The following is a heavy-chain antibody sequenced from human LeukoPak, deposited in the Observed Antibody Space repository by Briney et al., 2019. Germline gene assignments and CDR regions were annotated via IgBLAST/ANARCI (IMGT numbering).Heavy chain of an antibody. Sequence: SETLSLTCTVSGGSISSSSYYWGWIRQPPGKGLEWIGSIYYSGSTYYNPSLKSRVTIPVDTSKNQFSLKLSSVTAADTAVYYCAREDLAVAGKPFDYWGQGTLVAVSS. CDR2: IYYSGST. D-gene: IGHD6-19*01. V-gene: IGHV4-39*07. CDR3: AREDLAVAGKPFDY. CDR1: GGSISSSSYY. J-gene: IGHJ4*02.